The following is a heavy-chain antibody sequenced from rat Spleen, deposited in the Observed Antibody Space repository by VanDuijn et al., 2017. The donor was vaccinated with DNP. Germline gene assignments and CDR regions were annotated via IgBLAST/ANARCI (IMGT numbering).Heavy chain of an antibody. CDR2: INSAGST. J-gene: IGHJ2*01. D-gene: IGHD1-9*01. CDR1: GYSINRSYR. Sequence: EVQLQESGPGLVKPSQSLSLTCSVTGYSINRSYRWNWIRNFPGNKLEGMGYINSAGSTNYNPSLKSRISITRDTSKNQFFLQVNSVTTEDTATYYCARMGTTGITTAFDYWGQGVMVTVSS. V-gene: IGHV3-3*01. CDR3: ARMGTTGITTAFDY.